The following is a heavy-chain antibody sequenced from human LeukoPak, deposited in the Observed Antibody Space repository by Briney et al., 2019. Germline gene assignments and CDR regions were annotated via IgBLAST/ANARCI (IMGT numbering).Heavy chain of an antibody. D-gene: IGHD3-3*01. CDR2: ISYSGTT. J-gene: IGHJ4*02. V-gene: IGHV4-39*07. Sequence: SETLSLTCTVSGGSISSSSYYWGWIRQPPGKGLEWIGSISYSGTTYYNPSLKSRVTISVDTSKNQFSLKLNSVTAAAMAVYYCARDPDFWSGYYNFDYWGQGTLVTVSS. CDR1: GGSISSSSYY. CDR3: ARDPDFWSGYYNFDY.